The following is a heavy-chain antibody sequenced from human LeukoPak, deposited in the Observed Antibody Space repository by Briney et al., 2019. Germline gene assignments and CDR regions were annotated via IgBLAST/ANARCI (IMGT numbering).Heavy chain of an antibody. CDR3: ARVLSPYEGGGDY. V-gene: IGHV1-8*03. J-gene: IGHJ4*02. CDR2: MNPNSGNT. Sequence: ASVKVSCKASGYTFTGYYMHWVRQATGQGLEWMGWMNPNSGNTGYAQKFQGRVTITRNTSISTAYMELSSLRSEDTAVYYCARVLSPYEGGGDYWGQGTLVTVSS. D-gene: IGHD3-16*01. CDR1: GYTFTGYY.